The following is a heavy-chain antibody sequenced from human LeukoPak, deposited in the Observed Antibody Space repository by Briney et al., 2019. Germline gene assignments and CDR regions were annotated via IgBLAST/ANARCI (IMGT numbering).Heavy chain of an antibody. CDR1: GFTFGDYA. J-gene: IGHJ1*01. V-gene: IGHV3-49*03. CDR2: IRSKAYGGTT. CDR3: TRDVVPGYCSGGSCYSFQH. Sequence: GQSLRLSCTASGFTFGDYAMSWFRQAPGKGLERVGFIRSKAYGGTTEYAASVKGRFTISRDDSKSIAYLQMNSLKTEDTAVYYCTRDVVPGYCSGGSCYSFQHWGQGTLVTVSS. D-gene: IGHD2-15*01.